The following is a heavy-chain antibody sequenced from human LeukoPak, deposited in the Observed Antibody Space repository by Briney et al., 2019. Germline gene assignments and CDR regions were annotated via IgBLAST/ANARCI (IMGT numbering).Heavy chain of an antibody. V-gene: IGHV3-64D*06. Sequence: GGSLRLSCSASGFTFSTYAMHWVRQAPGKGLEYVSAISSNGGNAYYADSAKGRFTISRDNSKNTLYLQMASLRPEDTALYYCVKDTYSSSWAAFDYWGRGTLVTVSS. J-gene: IGHJ4*02. CDR2: ISSNGGNA. CDR3: VKDTYSSSWAAFDY. CDR1: GFTFSTYA. D-gene: IGHD6-13*01.